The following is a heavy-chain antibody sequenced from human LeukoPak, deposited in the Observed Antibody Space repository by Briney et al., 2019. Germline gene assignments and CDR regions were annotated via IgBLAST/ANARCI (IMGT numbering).Heavy chain of an antibody. V-gene: IGHV1-18*01. D-gene: IGHD6-19*01. Sequence: ASVKVSCKTSSYSFTSYGISWVRQAPGQGLEWMGWISVYNGHTDYAQKLQGRVTMTTDTSTSTAYTELRSLRSDDTAVYYCATGSGVAGKFGYWGQGTLVTVSS. CDR1: SYSFTSYG. J-gene: IGHJ4*02. CDR3: ATGSGVAGKFGY. CDR2: ISVYNGHT.